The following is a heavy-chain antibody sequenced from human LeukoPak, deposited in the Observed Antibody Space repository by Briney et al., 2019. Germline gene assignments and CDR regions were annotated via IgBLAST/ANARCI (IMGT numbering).Heavy chain of an antibody. Sequence: SETLSLTCTVSGGSISSSSYYWGWIRQPPGKGLEWIGSIYYSGSTYYNPSLKSRVTISVDTSKNQFSLKLSSVTAADTAVYYCARRAFGGNVAFDIWGQGTMVTVSS. J-gene: IGHJ3*02. CDR2: IYYSGST. V-gene: IGHV4-39*01. D-gene: IGHD4-23*01. CDR3: ARRAFGGNVAFDI. CDR1: GGSISSSSYY.